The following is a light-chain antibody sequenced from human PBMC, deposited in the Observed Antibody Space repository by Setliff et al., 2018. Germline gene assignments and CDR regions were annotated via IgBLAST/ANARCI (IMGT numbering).Light chain of an antibody. CDR1: SSDVGYYNF. V-gene: IGLV2-14*03. J-gene: IGLJ1*01. CDR2: DVT. Sequence: ALAQPASVSESPGQSITISCTGTSSDVGYYNFVSWYQQHPGKAPKLMIYDVTDRLSGISNRFSGSKSGNTASLTISGLQAEDEADYYCTSYTTSDSFVFGTGTKVTVL. CDR3: TSYTTSDSFV.